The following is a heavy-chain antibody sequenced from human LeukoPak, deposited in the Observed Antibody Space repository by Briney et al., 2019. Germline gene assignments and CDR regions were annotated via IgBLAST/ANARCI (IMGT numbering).Heavy chain of an antibody. CDR2: ISGSGGST. V-gene: IGHV3-23*01. Sequence: GGSLRLSCAASGFTFSNYWMTRVRQAPGKGLEWVSAISGSGGSTYYADSVKGRFTISRDNSKNTLYLQMNSLRAEDTAVYYCAKSVTTLLFIWGQGTLVTVSS. J-gene: IGHJ4*02. D-gene: IGHD4-4*01. CDR1: GFTFSNYW. CDR3: AKSVTTLLFI.